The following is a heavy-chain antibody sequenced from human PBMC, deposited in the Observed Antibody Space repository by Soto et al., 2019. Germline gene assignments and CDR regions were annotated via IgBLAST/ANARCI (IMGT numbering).Heavy chain of an antibody. CDR3: ARGQGIALH. J-gene: IGHJ4*02. D-gene: IGHD6-13*01. CDR2: INHSGST. Sequence: QVQLQQWGAGLLKPSETLSLTCAVYGGSFSGYYWSWIRQPPGQGLEWIGEINHSGSTNYNPSLKSRVNISVDTSKNQFSLKLRYVTAADTAVYYCARGQGIALHLGQGTLVTVSS. V-gene: IGHV4-34*01. CDR1: GGSFSGYY.